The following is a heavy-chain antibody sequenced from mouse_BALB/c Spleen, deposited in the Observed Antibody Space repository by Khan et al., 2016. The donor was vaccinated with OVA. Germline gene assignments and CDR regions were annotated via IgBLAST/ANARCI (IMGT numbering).Heavy chain of an antibody. D-gene: IGHD1-2*01. CDR2: ISYSGST. J-gene: IGHJ4*01. V-gene: IGHV3-2*02. CDR3: AEQHDYGYACNY. CDR1: GYSISSNYA. Sequence: EVQLQESGPGLVNPSQSLSLTCTVTGYSISSNYAWSWLRTFPGNKLEWMGYISYSGSTSYNRSLKSRISITRDTSKNQFFLPLNSVSTADTATYICAEQHDYGYACNYWGQGTSVTVSA.